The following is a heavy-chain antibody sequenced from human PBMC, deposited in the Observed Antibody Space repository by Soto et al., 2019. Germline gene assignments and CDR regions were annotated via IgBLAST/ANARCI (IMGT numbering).Heavy chain of an antibody. V-gene: IGHV1-8*01. D-gene: IGHD3-3*01. CDR3: ARAPSRVRFLEWLLSPPTFDY. Sequence: VASVKVSCKASGYTFTSYDINWVRQATGQGLEWMGWMNPNSGNTGYAQKFQGRVTMTRNTSISTAYMELSSLRSEDTAVYYCARAPSRVRFLEWLLSPPTFDYWGQGTLVTVSS. CDR2: MNPNSGNT. J-gene: IGHJ4*02. CDR1: GYTFTSYD.